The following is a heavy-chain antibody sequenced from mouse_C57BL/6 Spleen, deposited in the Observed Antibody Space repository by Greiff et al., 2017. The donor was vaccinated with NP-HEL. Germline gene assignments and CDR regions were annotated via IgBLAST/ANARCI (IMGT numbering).Heavy chain of an antibody. Sequence: VQLKESGPVLVKPGASVKMSCKASGYTFTDYYMNWVKQSHGKSLEWIGVINPYNGGTSYNQKFKGKATLTVDKSSSTAYMELNSLTSEDSAVYYCARKDYSNYVFAYWGQGTLVTVSA. V-gene: IGHV1-19*01. CDR1: GYTFTDYY. CDR3: ARKDYSNYVFAY. D-gene: IGHD2-5*01. J-gene: IGHJ3*01. CDR2: INPYNGGT.